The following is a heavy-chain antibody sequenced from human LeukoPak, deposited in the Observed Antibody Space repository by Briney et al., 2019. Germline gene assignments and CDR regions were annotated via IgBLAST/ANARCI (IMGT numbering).Heavy chain of an antibody. V-gene: IGHV1-18*01. D-gene: IGHD2-15*01. CDR2: ISAYNGNT. J-gene: IGHJ5*02. Sequence: EASVKVSCKASGYTFTTYGITWVRQAPGQGLEWMGWISAYNGNTNYAQKLQGRVTMTTDTSTSTAYMELRSLRSDDTAVYYCARGASASSCYHCDNWFDPWGQGTLVTVSS. CDR3: ARGASASSCYHCDNWFDP. CDR1: GYTFTTYG.